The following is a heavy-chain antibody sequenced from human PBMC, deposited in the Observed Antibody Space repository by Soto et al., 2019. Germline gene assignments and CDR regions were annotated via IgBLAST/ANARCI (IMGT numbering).Heavy chain of an antibody. CDR1: GFNFDTHS. CDR3: EKPDGATYNFRY. Sequence: EVQLLESGGGSVQPGGSLRLSCAASGFNFDTHSMSWVRQAPGKGLEWVSAISRTGGSTYYADAVKGRFTISRDNSQNTLHLQIKSLRADDTAIYYCEKPDGATYNFRYWGQGTLVIVSS. V-gene: IGHV3-23*01. J-gene: IGHJ4*01. CDR2: ISRTGGST. D-gene: IGHD1-1*01.